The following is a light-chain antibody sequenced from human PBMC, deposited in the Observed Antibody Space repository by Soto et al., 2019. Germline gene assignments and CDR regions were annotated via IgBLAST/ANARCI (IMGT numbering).Light chain of an antibody. J-gene: IGLJ2*01. CDR1: RSTIGYNY. Sequence: QAVVTQPPSVSAAPGQEVTISCSGSRSTIGYNYVSWYQHLPRTAPKLLIYDNNKRPSGIPDRFSGSKSGTSAALGITGLQTGDEAHYYCGTWDSSLRAVVFGGGTKVTVL. CDR3: GTWDSSLRAVV. V-gene: IGLV1-51*01. CDR2: DNN.